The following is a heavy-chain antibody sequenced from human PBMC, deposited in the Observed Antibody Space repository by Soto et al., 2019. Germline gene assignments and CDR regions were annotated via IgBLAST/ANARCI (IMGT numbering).Heavy chain of an antibody. Sequence: GGSLRLSCAASGFTFSSYGRHWVRQAPGKGLEWVAVISYDGSNKYYADSVKGRFTISRDNSKNTLYLQMNSLRAEDTAVYYCAKGDCGGDCYSFDAFDIWGQGTMVTVSS. CDR2: ISYDGSNK. J-gene: IGHJ3*02. V-gene: IGHV3-30*18. CDR3: AKGDCGGDCYSFDAFDI. D-gene: IGHD2-21*02. CDR1: GFTFSSYG.